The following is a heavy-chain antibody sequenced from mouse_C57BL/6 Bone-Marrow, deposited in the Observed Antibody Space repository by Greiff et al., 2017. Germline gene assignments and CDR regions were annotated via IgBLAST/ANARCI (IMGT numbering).Heavy chain of an antibody. D-gene: IGHD5-5*01. CDR1: GYTFTSYW. CDR3: TYPWFAF. V-gene: IGHV1-5*01. Sequence: EVQLQQSGPVLARPGASVKMSCKTSGYTFTSYWMHWVKQRHGQGLEWIGAIYPGNSDTSYNQKFKGKAKLTAVTSASTAYMGLNSLTNEDSAVYNCTYPWFAFWGQGTLITVSA. CDR2: IYPGNSDT. J-gene: IGHJ3*01.